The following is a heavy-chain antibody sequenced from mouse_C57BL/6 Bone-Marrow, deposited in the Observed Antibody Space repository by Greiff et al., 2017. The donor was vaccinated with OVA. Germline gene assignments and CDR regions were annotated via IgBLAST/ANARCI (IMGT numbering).Heavy chain of an antibody. V-gene: IGHV1-18*01. Sequence: VQLQQSGPELVKPGASVKIPCKASGYTFTDYNMHWVKQSHGKSLEWIGDINPNNGGTIYNQKFKGKATLTVDKSSSTAYMELRSLTSEDTAVYDCARNGRGDFDVWGTGTTVTVAS. D-gene: IGHD1-1*01. CDR2: INPNNGGT. CDR1: GYTFTDYN. CDR3: ARNGRGDFDV. J-gene: IGHJ1*03.